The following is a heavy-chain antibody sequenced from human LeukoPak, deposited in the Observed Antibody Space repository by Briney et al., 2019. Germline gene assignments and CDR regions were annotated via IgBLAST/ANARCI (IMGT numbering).Heavy chain of an antibody. D-gene: IGHD2-15*01. CDR1: GFTFSSYS. CDR2: ISSSSSYI. V-gene: IGHV3-21*01. CDR3: ARDFRYCSGGSCYPPNWFDP. J-gene: IGHJ5*02. Sequence: GGSLRLSCAASGFTFSSYSMNWVRQAPGKGLEWVSSISSSSSYIYYADSVKGRFTISRDNAKNSLYLQINSLRAEDTAVYYCARDFRYCSGGSCYPPNWFDPWGQGTLVTVSS.